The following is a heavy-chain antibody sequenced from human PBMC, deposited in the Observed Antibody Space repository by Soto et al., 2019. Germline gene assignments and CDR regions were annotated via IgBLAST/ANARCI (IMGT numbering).Heavy chain of an antibody. CDR2: ISGSGGST. V-gene: IGHV3-23*01. D-gene: IGHD4-4*01. Sequence: PGGSLRLSCAASGFTFSSYAMSWVRQAPGKGLEWVSAISGSGGSTYYADSVKGRFTISRDNSKNTLYLQMNSLRAEDTAVYYCAKDLNSVTTLYYYYGMDVWGQGTTVTVSS. J-gene: IGHJ6*02. CDR1: GFTFSSYA. CDR3: AKDLNSVTTLYYYYGMDV.